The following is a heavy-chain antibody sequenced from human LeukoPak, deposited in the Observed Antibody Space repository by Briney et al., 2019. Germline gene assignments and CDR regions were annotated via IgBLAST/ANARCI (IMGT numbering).Heavy chain of an antibody. CDR2: ISSSGSTK. CDR3: ARELARSGFDP. CDR1: GFTFSSYE. D-gene: IGHD6-19*01. V-gene: IGHV3-48*03. J-gene: IGHJ5*02. Sequence: PGGSLRLSCAASGFTFSSYEMNWVRQAPGKGLEWVSYISSSGSTKDYADSVKGRFTISRDNAKNSLYLQMNSLRAEDTGVYYCARELARSGFDPWGQGTLVTVSS.